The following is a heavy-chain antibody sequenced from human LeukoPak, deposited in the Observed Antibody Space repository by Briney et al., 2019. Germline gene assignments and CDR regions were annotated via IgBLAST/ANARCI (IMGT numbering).Heavy chain of an antibody. CDR2: INPNSGGT. D-gene: IGHD1-7*01. J-gene: IGHJ6*02. CDR1: GYTFTDYY. V-gene: IGHV1-2*06. CDR3: AREWLELQQGRFYYGMDV. Sequence: ASVKVSCKASGYTFTDYYIHWVRQAPGQGLEWMGRINPNSGGTNYAQKFQGRVTMTRDTSTSTVYMELSSLRSEDTAVYYCAREWLELQQGRFYYGMDVWGQGTTVTVSS.